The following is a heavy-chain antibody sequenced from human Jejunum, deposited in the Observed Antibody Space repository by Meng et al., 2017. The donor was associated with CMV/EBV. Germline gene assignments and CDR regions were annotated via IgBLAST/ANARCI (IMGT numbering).Heavy chain of an antibody. CDR3: AKSTRGYYDSTGYFES. CDR2: ISWNSGAI. J-gene: IGHJ4*02. CDR1: FTFDDYA. Sequence: FTFDDYAMHGVRQAPGKGLEWVSGISWNSGAIGYADSMKGRFTISRDNAKNSLYLQLNSLRSEDTAFYYCAKSTRGYYDSTGYFESWGQGTLVTVSS. V-gene: IGHV3-9*01. D-gene: IGHD3-22*01.